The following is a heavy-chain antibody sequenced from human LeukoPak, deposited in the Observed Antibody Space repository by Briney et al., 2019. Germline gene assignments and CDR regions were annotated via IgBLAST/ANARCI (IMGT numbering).Heavy chain of an antibody. V-gene: IGHV4-39*07. CDR1: GGSISNSSYY. D-gene: IGHD2-15*01. CDR2: IYYSGST. J-gene: IGHJ4*02. CDR3: ARGYCSGGSCYSVAFDY. Sequence: SETLSLTCTVSGGSISNSSYYWGWIRQPPGKGLEWIGSIYYSGSTYYNPSLKSRVTISVDTSKNQFSLKLSSVTAADTAVYYCARGYCSGGSCYSVAFDYWGQGTLVTVSS.